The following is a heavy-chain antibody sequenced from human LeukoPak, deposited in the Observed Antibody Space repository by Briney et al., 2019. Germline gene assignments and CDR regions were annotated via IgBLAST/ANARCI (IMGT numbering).Heavy chain of an antibody. V-gene: IGHV1-2*02. J-gene: IGHJ4*02. CDR2: INPNSGGT. Sequence: ASVKVSCKASGYTFTGYYMHWVRQAPGQGLEWMGWINPNSGGTNYAQRFQGRVTMTRDTSISTAYMKLSRLRSDDTAVYYCARGYCSGGSCYNYFDYWGQGTPVTVSS. CDR3: ARGYCSGGSCYNYFDY. D-gene: IGHD2-15*01. CDR1: GYTFTGYY.